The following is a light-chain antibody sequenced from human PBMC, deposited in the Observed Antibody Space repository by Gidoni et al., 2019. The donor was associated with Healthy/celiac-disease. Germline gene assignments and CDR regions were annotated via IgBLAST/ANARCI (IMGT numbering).Light chain of an antibody. J-gene: IGLJ2*01. CDR1: SGSIASNY. V-gene: IGLV6-57*02. CDR3: QSYDSSNVV. CDR2: EDN. Sequence: NFMLTPPHSVSESPGKPVTISCTGSSGSIASNYVQWYQQRPGSAPTTVIYEDNQRPSGVPDRFSGSIDSSSNSASLTISGLKTEDEADYYCQSYDSSNVVFGGGTKLTVL.